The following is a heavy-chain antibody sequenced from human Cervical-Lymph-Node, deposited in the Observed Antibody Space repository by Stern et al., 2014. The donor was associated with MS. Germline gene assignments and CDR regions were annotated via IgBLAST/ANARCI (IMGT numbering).Heavy chain of an antibody. J-gene: IGHJ6*02. CDR2: ISYGGRNE. CDR1: GFTFSSYG. V-gene: IGHV3-30*18. CDR3: AKSSSPSHYYYYGMDV. D-gene: IGHD2-15*01. Sequence: DQLVESGGGVVQPGGSLRLSCAASGFTFSSYGMHWVRQAPGKGLEWVAGISYGGRNEDYADSVKGRLTISRDNSKQTLHMTMNSLRADDTAVYYCAKSSSPSHYYYYGMDVWGQGTTVTVSS.